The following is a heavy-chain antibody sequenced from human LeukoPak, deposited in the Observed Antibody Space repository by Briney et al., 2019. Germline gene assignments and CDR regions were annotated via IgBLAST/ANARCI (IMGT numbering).Heavy chain of an antibody. CDR3: ARGDSSGYLSLYYFDY. Sequence: ASVKVSCKASAYTFTSYGINWVRQATGQGLEWMGWMNPNSGNTGYAQKFQGRVTMTRNTSISTAYMELSSLRSEDTAVYYCARGDSSGYLSLYYFDYWGQGTLVTVSS. D-gene: IGHD3-22*01. J-gene: IGHJ4*02. CDR1: AYTFTSYG. CDR2: MNPNSGNT. V-gene: IGHV1-8*02.